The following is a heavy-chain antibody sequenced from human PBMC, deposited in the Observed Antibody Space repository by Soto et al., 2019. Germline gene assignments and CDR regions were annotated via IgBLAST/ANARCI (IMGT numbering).Heavy chain of an antibody. Sequence: QVQLVQSGAEVKKPGASVKVSCKASGYTFTGYYMHWVRQAPGQGLEWMGWINPNSGGTNYAQKFKGWVTMTRETSIRTAYMELSRLRSDDTAVYYCARAVDTAILNWFDPWGQGTLVTVSS. V-gene: IGHV1-2*04. D-gene: IGHD5-18*01. CDR1: GYTFTGYY. J-gene: IGHJ5*02. CDR2: INPNSGGT. CDR3: ARAVDTAILNWFDP.